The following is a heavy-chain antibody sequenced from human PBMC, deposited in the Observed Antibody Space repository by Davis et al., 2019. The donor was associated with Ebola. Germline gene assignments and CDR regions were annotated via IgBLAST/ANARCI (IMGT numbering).Heavy chain of an antibody. CDR3: ASFRLPYYYGMDV. J-gene: IGHJ6*02. D-gene: IGHD4-11*01. Sequence: GESLKISCAASGFTFDDYAMHWVRQAPGKGLEWVAVISYDGSNKYYADSVKGRFTISRDNSKNTLYLQMNSLRAEDTAVYYCASFRLPYYYGMDVWGQGTTVTVSS. CDR2: ISYDGSNK. V-gene: IGHV3-30*14. CDR1: GFTFDDYA.